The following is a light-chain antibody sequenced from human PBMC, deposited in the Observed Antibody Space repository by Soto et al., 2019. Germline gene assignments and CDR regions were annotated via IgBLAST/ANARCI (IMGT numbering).Light chain of an antibody. CDR2: RNN. J-gene: IGLJ3*02. V-gene: IGLV1-47*01. CDR1: TSNIGRNY. CDR3: AAWSDGLSGWV. Sequence: QAVVTQPPSASGTPGQSVSFFCSGGTSNIGRNYVSWFQQLSGTAPKLLIYRNNERPSGVPDRFSGSKSGTSASLAISGLRSEDEATYYCAAWSDGLSGWVFGGGTKLTVL.